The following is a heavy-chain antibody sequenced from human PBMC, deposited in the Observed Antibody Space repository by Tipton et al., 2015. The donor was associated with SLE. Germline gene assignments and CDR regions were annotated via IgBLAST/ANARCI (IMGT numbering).Heavy chain of an antibody. CDR1: GFTFSSYW. CDR3: ARKYGDYPYYFDY. D-gene: IGHD4-17*01. CDR2: IKHDGSEK. V-gene: IGHV3-7*01. J-gene: IGHJ4*02. Sequence: SLRLSCAASGFTFSSYWMSWVRQAPGKGLEWVANIKHDGSEKYYVDSVKGRFTISRDNAKNSLYLQMNSLRAEDTAVYYCARKYGDYPYYFDYWGQGTLVTVSS.